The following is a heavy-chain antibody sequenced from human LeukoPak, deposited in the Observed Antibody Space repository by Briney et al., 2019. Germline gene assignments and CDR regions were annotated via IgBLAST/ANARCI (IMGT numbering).Heavy chain of an antibody. V-gene: IGHV3-21*01. J-gene: IGHJ5*02. CDR3: ARVWATVTTGYNWFDP. CDR1: GFTFSSYS. D-gene: IGHD4-17*01. Sequence: GGSLRLSCAASGFTFSSYSMNWVRQAPGKGPEWVSSISSSSSYIYYADSVKGRFTISRDNAKNSLYLQMNSLRAEDTAVYYCARVWATVTTGYNWFDPWGQGTLVTVSS. CDR2: ISSSSSYI.